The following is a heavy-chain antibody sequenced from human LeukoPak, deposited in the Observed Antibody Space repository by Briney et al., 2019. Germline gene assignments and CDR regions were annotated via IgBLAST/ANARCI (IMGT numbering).Heavy chain of an antibody. Sequence: GGSLRLSCAASGFTFSSIAMSWVRRAPDKGLESVSTISGSGGGTYYADSVKGRFTVSRDDTKNTLYLQMNSLRADDTAVYYCAKDLGRYRNNFFDYWGQGNLVTVSS. CDR2: ISGSGGGT. CDR1: GFTFSSIA. CDR3: AKDLGRYRNNFFDY. J-gene: IGHJ4*02. D-gene: IGHD1-26*01. V-gene: IGHV3-23*01.